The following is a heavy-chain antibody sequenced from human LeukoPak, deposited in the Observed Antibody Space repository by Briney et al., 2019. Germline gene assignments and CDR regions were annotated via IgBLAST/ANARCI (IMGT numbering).Heavy chain of an antibody. J-gene: IGHJ4*02. Sequence: GESLKISCKGSGYSFATYWIGWVRQKPGKGLEWMGTNYPGDSDTRYSPSFQGQVTISADKSISTAYLQWSSLKASDTAMYYCARPSADSSSWFDFDYWGQGTLVTVSS. D-gene: IGHD6-13*01. V-gene: IGHV5-51*01. CDR2: NYPGDSDT. CDR1: GYSFATYW. CDR3: ARPSADSSSWFDFDY.